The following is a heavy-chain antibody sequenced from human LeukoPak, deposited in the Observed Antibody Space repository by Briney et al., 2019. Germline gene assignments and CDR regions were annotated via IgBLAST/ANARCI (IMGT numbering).Heavy chain of an antibody. CDR1: VDTLTGKY. CDR3: ARGAGTSWFDF. Sequence: ASVKVSCNASVDTLTGKYIQCVREAPGQGLEWIGWINPNNGGTNFARKFQGRVTMTRDTSISTVYMELSSLTSDDTAVYYCARGAGTSWFDFWGQGTLVTVSS. CDR2: INPNNGGT. V-gene: IGHV1-2*02. D-gene: IGHD6-13*01. J-gene: IGHJ4*02.